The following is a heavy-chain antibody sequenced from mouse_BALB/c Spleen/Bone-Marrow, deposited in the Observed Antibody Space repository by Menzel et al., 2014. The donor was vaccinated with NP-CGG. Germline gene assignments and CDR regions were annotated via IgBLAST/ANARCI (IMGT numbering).Heavy chain of an antibody. CDR2: ISGGGSYT. Sequence: EVNLVESGGGSVKPGGSLKLSCAASGFTFSSYGMSWVRQTPEKRQEWVATISGGGSYTYYPDSVKGRFTISRDNAKNNLYLQMSSLRSEDTALYYCARQNGNYGYYYAMDYWGQGTSVTVSS. CDR1: GFTFSSYG. D-gene: IGHD2-1*01. V-gene: IGHV5-9-2*01. J-gene: IGHJ4*01. CDR3: ARQNGNYGYYYAMDY.